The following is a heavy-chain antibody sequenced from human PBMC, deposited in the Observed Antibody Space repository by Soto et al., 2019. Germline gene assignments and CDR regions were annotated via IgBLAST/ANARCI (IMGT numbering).Heavy chain of an antibody. CDR3: ARDRYCSSTSCYDPYFDY. CDR1: GYTFTSYG. Sequence: ASVKVSCKAPGYTFTSYGISWVRQAPGQGLEWMGWISAYNGNTSYAQKLRGRVTMTTDTSTSTAYMELRSLRSDDTALYYCARDRYCSSTSCYDPYFDYWGQGTLVTVSS. D-gene: IGHD2-2*01. J-gene: IGHJ4*02. V-gene: IGHV1-18*04. CDR2: ISAYNGNT.